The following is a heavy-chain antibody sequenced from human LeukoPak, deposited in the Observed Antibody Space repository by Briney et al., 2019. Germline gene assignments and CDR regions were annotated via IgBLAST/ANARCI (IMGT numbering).Heavy chain of an antibody. CDR1: GFTFSNHP. V-gene: IGHV3-30*04. CDR3: ARGAYYDFWSGYYYYYGMDV. D-gene: IGHD3-3*01. CDR2: ISYDGSNK. Sequence: GGSLRLSCAASGFTFSNHPMHWVRQAPGKGLEWVVVISYDGSNKYYADSVKGRFTISRDNSTNTLYLQMNSLRAEDTAVYYCARGAYYDFWSGYYYYYGMDVWGQGTTVTVSS. J-gene: IGHJ6*02.